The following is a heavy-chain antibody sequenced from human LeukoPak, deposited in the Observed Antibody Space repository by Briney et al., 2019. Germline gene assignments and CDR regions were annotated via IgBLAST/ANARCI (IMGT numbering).Heavy chain of an antibody. CDR2: IIPIFGTA. D-gene: IGHD4-17*01. V-gene: IGHV1-69*05. J-gene: IGHJ3*02. Sequence: SVKVSCKASGGTFISYAISWVRQAPGQGLEWMGRIIPIFGTANHAQKFKGRVTITTDESTSTAYLELSSLRAEDTAVYYCARDPDYGDQGNAFDIWGQGTMVTVSS. CDR1: GGTFISYA. CDR3: ARDPDYGDQGNAFDI.